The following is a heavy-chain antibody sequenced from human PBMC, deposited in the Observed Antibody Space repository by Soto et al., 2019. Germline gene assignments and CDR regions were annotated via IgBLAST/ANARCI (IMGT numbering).Heavy chain of an antibody. CDR3: ARQGQLVVSGADY. Sequence: PGESLKISCKVSGYDFSSYWIGWVRQMPGKGLEWMGVIYPGDSDTRYSPSFQGQVTISADKSSSTASLQWTSLKASDTAMYYCARQGQLVVSGADYWGQGTLVTVSS. J-gene: IGHJ4*02. CDR1: GYDFSSYW. V-gene: IGHV5-51*01. CDR2: IYPGDSDT. D-gene: IGHD6-6*01.